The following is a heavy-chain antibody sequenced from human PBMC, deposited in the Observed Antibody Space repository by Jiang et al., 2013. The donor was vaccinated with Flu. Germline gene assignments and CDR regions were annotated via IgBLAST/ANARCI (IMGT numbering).Heavy chain of an antibody. D-gene: IGHD5-18*01. CDR1: GYTFTSYG. V-gene: IGHV1-18*01. J-gene: IGHJ4*02. CDR2: ISAYNGNT. CDR3: ARVPTPPKSQYSYRAPFDY. Sequence: SGAEVKKPGASVKVSCKASGYTFTSYGISWVRQAPGQGLEWMGWISAYNGNTNYAQKLQGRVTMTTDTSTSTAYMELRSLRSDDTAVYYCARVPTPPKSQYSYRAPFDYWGQGTLVTVSS.